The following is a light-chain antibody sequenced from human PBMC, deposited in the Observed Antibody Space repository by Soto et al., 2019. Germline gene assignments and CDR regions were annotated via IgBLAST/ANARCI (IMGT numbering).Light chain of an antibody. CDR3: QQYDSSPVT. CDR2: GAS. J-gene: IGKJ1*01. Sequence: EIVLTQSPGTLSLSPGERATLSCRASQSVSSSYLAWYQQKPGQAPRLLIYGASSRATGIPDRFSGSGSGTDFTLTISGLEPEDCAVYYCQQYDSSPVTFGQVTKVEIK. CDR1: QSVSSSY. V-gene: IGKV3-20*01.